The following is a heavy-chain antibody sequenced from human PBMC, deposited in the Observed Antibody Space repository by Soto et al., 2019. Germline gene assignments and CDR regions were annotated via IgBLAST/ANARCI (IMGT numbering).Heavy chain of an antibody. CDR1: GLTFSSYE. CDR2: ISSTGSGT. CDR3: VSDIHDPLATDALRVAT. Sequence: EMQLVESGGGLVQPVGSLSLSCSASGLTFSSYEMHCVRQAPVKGLAWISYISSTGSGTLYADSVKGRFTMSRDNTKNSGSLQMSILRAEDTAVYYCVSDIHDPLATDALRVATWGQGTQVTVSS. D-gene: IGHD2-8*02. J-gene: IGHJ5*02. V-gene: IGHV3-48*03.